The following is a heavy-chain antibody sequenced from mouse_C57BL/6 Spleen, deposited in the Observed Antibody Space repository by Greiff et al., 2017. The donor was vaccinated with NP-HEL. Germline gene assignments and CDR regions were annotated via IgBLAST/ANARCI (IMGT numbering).Heavy chain of an antibody. Sequence: QVQLQQSGAELARPGASVKLSCKASGYTFTSYGISWVKQRTGQGLEWIGEIYPRSGNTYYNEKFKGKATLTADKSSSTAYMELRSLTSEDSAVYFCARWGYYGSFYYFDYWGQGTTLTVSS. CDR3: ARWGYYGSFYYFDY. D-gene: IGHD1-1*01. CDR1: GYTFTSYG. J-gene: IGHJ2*01. V-gene: IGHV1-81*01. CDR2: IYPRSGNT.